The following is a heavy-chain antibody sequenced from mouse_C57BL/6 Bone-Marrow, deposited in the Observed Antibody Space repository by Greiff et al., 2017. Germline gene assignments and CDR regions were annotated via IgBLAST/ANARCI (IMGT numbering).Heavy chain of an antibody. Sequence: EVMLVESGGGLVKPGGSLKLSCAASGFTFSSYTMSWVRQTPEKRLEWVATISGGGGNTYYPDSVKGRFTISRDNGKNTLYLQMSSLRSEDTALYYCASLYYCGSSVPPWVAYWGQGTLVTVSA. V-gene: IGHV5-9*01. D-gene: IGHD1-1*01. CDR2: ISGGGGNT. J-gene: IGHJ3*01. CDR3: ASLYYCGSSVPPWVAY. CDR1: GFTFSSYT.